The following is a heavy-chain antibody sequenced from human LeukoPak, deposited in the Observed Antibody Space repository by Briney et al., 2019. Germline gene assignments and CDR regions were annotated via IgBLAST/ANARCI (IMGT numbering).Heavy chain of an antibody. J-gene: IGHJ4*02. CDR3: ATPCYYDSSGFSLDC. CDR2: IIPIFGTA. V-gene: IGHV1-69*13. Sequence: ASVKVSCKASGGTFSSYAISWVRQAPGQGLEWMGGIIPIFGTANYAQKFQGRVTITADESTSTAYMELSSLRSEDTAVYYCATPCYYDSSGFSLDCWGQGTLVTVSS. D-gene: IGHD3-22*01. CDR1: GGTFSSYA.